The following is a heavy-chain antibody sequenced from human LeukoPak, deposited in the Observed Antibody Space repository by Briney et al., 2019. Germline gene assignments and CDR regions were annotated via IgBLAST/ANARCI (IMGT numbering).Heavy chain of an antibody. J-gene: IGHJ4*02. CDR3: AKTSGYDWSYYFDY. Sequence: VGSLRLSSAPSRFTFTTYAMSWVPQAPGNGLEWVSAISGSVGITYSTNSLKGRLTNSRDNSKKTMYLQMNSLRAEDTAVYYCAKTSGYDWSYYFDYWGEGTLVTVSS. CDR1: RFTFTTYA. V-gene: IGHV3-23*01. CDR2: ISGSVGIT. D-gene: IGHD5-12*01.